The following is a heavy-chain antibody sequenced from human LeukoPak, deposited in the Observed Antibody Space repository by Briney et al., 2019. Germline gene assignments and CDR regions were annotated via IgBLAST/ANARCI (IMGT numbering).Heavy chain of an antibody. CDR1: GYSFTNYW. Sequence: GGSLRLSCKGSGYSFTNYWIGWVRQMPGKGLEWMGIIYPGDSDTRCSPSFQGQVTISADKSISTAYLQWSSLKASDTAMYYCARRMDDSSGYYYVGFDYWGQGTLVTVSS. CDR2: IYPGDSDT. J-gene: IGHJ4*02. D-gene: IGHD3-22*01. V-gene: IGHV5-51*01. CDR3: ARRMDDSSGYYYVGFDY.